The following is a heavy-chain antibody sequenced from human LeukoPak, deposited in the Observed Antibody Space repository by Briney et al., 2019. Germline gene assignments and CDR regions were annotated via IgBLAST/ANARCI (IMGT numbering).Heavy chain of an antibody. D-gene: IGHD4/OR15-4a*01. CDR2: ISSSGSTM. Sequence: GGSLRLSCAASGFIFSSYEMNWVRQGPGQGLEWVSYISSSGSTMDYADSVKGRFTISGDNAKNSLYLQMNSLRAEDTALYYCARDRGSTMVRSFDIWGQGTVVTVSS. CDR3: ARDRGSTMVRSFDI. J-gene: IGHJ3*02. V-gene: IGHV3-48*03. CDR1: GFIFSSYE.